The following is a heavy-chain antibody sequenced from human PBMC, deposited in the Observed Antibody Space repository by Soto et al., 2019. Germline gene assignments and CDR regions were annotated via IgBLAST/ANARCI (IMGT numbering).Heavy chain of an antibody. V-gene: IGHV1-3*01. Sequence: GASVKVSCKASGYTFTSYAMHWVRQAPGQRLEWMGWINAGNGNTKYSQKFQGRVTITRDTSASTAYMELSSLRSEDTAVYYCARGGGCYVXFDPWGQRTLVTVSS. CDR2: INAGNGNT. J-gene: IGHJ5*02. CDR3: ARGGGCYVXFDP. CDR1: GYTFTSYA. D-gene: IGHD2-15*01.